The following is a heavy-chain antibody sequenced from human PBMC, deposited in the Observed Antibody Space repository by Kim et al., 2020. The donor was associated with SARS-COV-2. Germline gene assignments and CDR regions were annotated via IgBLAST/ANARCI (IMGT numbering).Heavy chain of an antibody. V-gene: IGHV3-33*08. CDR1: GFTFSIFN. CDR2: IWYDGSKT. D-gene: IGHD5-12*01. J-gene: IGHJ4*02. CDR3: ARVRFSGYDYFDY. Sequence: GGSLRLSCEASGFTFSIFNMHWVRQVPGKGLEWVAVIWYDGSKTYYADSVKGRFTISRDNSRNTLYVQMNSLRVEDTAVYYCARVRFSGYDYFDYWGQGTLVTVSS.